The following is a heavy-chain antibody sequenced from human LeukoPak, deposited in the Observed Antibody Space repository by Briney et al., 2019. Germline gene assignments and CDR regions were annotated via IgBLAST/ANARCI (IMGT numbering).Heavy chain of an antibody. CDR1: GGTFSSYA. J-gene: IGHJ4*02. Sequence: SVKVSCKASGGTFSSYAISWVRQAPGQGLEWMGGIIPIFGTANNAQKFQGRVTITADESTSTAYMELSSLRSEDTAVYYCAREGYCSSTSCYQDYWGQGTLVTVSS. V-gene: IGHV1-69*01. D-gene: IGHD2-2*01. CDR2: IIPIFGTA. CDR3: AREGYCSSTSCYQDY.